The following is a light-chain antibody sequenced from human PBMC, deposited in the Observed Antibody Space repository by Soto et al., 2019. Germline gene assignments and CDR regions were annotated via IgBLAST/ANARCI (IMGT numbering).Light chain of an antibody. CDR1: SSDVGGYNS. V-gene: IGLV2-14*01. CDR2: DVT. Sequence: QSVLTQPASVSGSPGQSITISCTGTSSDVGGYNSVSWYRQDPGKAPKLIIYDVTNRPSGVSNRFSGSKSGNTASLTISGLQAEDEADYYCSSFTSSITYVFGTGTKVTV. CDR3: SSFTSSITYV. J-gene: IGLJ1*01.